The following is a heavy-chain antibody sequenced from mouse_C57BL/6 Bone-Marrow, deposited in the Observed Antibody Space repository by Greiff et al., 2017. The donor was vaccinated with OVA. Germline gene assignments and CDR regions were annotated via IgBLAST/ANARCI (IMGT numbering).Heavy chain of an antibody. CDR3: AREAYYYGSSWYFDV. V-gene: IGHV1-59*01. J-gene: IGHJ1*03. CDR1: GYTFTSYW. D-gene: IGHD1-1*01. Sequence: QVQLQQPGAELVRPGTSVKLSCKASGYTFTSYWMHWVKQRPGQGLEWIGVIDPSDSYTNYNQKFKGKATLTVDTSSSTAYMQLSSLTSEDSAVYYCAREAYYYGSSWYFDVWGTGTTVTVSS. CDR2: IDPSDSYT.